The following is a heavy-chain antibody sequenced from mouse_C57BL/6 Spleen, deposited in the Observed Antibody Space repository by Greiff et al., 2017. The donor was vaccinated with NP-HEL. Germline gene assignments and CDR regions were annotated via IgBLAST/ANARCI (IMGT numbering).Heavy chain of an antibody. D-gene: IGHD1-1*01. CDR2: IYPGSGST. V-gene: IGHV1-55*01. Sequence: QVQLQQPGAELVKPGASVKMSCKASGYTFTSYWITWVKQRPGQGLEWIGDIYPGSGSTNYNEKFKSKATLTVDTSSSTAYMQLSSLTSEDSAVYYCARGPYYGSSLYYAMDYWGQGTSVTVSS. J-gene: IGHJ4*01. CDR3: ARGPYYGSSLYYAMDY. CDR1: GYTFTSYW.